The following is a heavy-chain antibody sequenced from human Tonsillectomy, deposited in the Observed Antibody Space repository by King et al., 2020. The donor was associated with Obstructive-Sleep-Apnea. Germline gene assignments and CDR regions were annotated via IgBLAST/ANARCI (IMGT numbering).Heavy chain of an antibody. J-gene: IGHJ4*02. D-gene: IGHD3-22*01. CDR1: GSSFTSYW. CDR2: IDPSDSYT. CDR3: ARLHYYDSSGYYPVDY. V-gene: IGHV5-10-1*03. Sequence: VQLVESGAEVKKPGESLRISCKGSGSSFTSYWISWVRQMPGKGLEWMGRIDPSDSYTNYSPSFQGHVTISADKSISTAYLQWSSLKASDTAMYYCARLHYYDSSGYYPVDYWGQGTLVTVSS.